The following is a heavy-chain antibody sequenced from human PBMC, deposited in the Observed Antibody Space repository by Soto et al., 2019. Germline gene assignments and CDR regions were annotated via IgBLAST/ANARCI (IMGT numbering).Heavy chain of an antibody. Sequence: PGGSLRLSCAASGFIFSSYTMHWVRQAPGKGLEWVGAITYDGSNQYYADSVKGRFTISRDNSRNMLFLQMNSLRVEDTAVYYCAREGALKPFSSWGQGALVTVSS. CDR1: GFIFSSYT. V-gene: IGHV3-30-3*01. J-gene: IGHJ5*02. CDR3: AREGALKPFSS. CDR2: ITYDGSNQ.